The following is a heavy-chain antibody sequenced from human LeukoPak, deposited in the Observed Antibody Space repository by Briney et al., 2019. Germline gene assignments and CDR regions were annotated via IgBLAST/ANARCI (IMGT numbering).Heavy chain of an antibody. CDR3: TKDLPLSGAKFFQH. V-gene: IGHV3-15*01. CDR1: GFTFSSYS. CDR2: IKSKIDGGTT. D-gene: IGHD6-25*01. J-gene: IGHJ1*01. Sequence: GGSLRLSCAASGFTFSSYSMNWVRQAPGKGLEWVGHIKSKIDGGTTQYAAPVKDRFTISRDDSKNTLHLQMNSLKTEDTAVYFCTKDLPLSGAKFFQHWGQGTLVTVSS.